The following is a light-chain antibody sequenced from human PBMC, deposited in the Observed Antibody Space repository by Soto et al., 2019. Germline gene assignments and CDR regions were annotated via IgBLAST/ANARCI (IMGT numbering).Light chain of an antibody. V-gene: IGKV3-15*01. J-gene: IGKJ4*01. Sequence: EIVMTQSPATLSVPPGERATLSCRASQSVSSSLAWYQQKPGQAPRLLIYGASTRAAGVPDRFSGSGSGTEFTLTISSLQSEDFAVYYCQQYDNWPPLTFGGGTKVEI. CDR2: GAS. CDR3: QQYDNWPPLT. CDR1: QSVSSS.